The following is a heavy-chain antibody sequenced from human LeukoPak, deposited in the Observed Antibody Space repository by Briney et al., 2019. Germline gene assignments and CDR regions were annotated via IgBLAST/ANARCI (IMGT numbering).Heavy chain of an antibody. CDR1: GESLSKYY. Sequence: SETLSLTCAVYGESLSKYYWTWIRQSPGKGLEWIGEINHRGSTNQNPSLKSRVTLSVDTSKHQFSLKLTSVTAADAAVHYCASSVGSTDYWGQGTLVTVSS. J-gene: IGHJ4*02. D-gene: IGHD1-26*01. V-gene: IGHV4-34*01. CDR3: ASSVGSTDY. CDR2: INHRGST.